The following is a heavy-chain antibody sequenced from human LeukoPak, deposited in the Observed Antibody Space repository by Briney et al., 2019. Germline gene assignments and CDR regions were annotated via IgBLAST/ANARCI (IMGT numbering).Heavy chain of an antibody. Sequence: SETLSLICTVSGGSFRSYYWSWIRQSPGKGLEWIGYIYYSGSTTYNPSLKSRVTMSVDTSKDQFSLKLSSVTAADTAVYYCARDFRGSDGYTGYWFFDIWGRGTLVTVSS. CDR3: ARDFRGSDGYTGYWFFDI. V-gene: IGHV4-59*01. J-gene: IGHJ2*01. CDR1: GGSFRSYY. D-gene: IGHD5-24*01. CDR2: IYYSGST.